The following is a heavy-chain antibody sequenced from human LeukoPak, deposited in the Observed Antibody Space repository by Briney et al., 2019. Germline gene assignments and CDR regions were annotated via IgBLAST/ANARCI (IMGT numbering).Heavy chain of an antibody. CDR2: IYDSGST. CDR3: ACLTTADAFEI. D-gene: IGHD3-22*01. V-gene: IGHV4-59*01. Sequence: SETQSLTCLVSGGFLSRYYWSWIRQPPGRGLEWIGYIYDSGSTTYNPYLKRRVPISVDTSNDQFALKLSSVTAADTAVYYCACLTTADAFEIGGQGTRVTVSS. CDR1: GGFLSRYY. J-gene: IGHJ3*02.